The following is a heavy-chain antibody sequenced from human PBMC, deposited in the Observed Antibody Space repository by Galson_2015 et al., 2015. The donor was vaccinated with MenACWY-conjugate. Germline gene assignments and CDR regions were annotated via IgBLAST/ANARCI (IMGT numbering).Heavy chain of an antibody. V-gene: IGHV2-5*02. D-gene: IGHD2-15*01. CDR1: GFSLSTRGVG. J-gene: IGHJ4*02. CDR2: IYWDDDK. CDR3: SRTGATPGDY. Sequence: PALVTPTPTLTLPCTFSGFSLSTRGVGVGWIRQPPGKALEWLALIYWDDDKRYSPSLRSRLTITKDTSKNHVVLTMTNMDPVDTATYYCSRTGATPGDYWGQGTLVTVSS.